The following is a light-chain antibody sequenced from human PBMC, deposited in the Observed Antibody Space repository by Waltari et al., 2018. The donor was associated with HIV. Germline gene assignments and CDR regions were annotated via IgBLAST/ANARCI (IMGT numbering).Light chain of an antibody. CDR2: KDT. J-gene: IGLJ2*01. V-gene: IGLV3-25*03. CDR1: ALSRHF. Sequence: SYELTQAPSVSVSPGQTAKITCSGDALSRHFVFWYQQTSGQAPRMMIFKDTERPSGITARFSASTSGSTSTLTISGAQAGDEADYYCQSVHNSDSIFGGGTKLTVL. CDR3: QSVHNSDSI.